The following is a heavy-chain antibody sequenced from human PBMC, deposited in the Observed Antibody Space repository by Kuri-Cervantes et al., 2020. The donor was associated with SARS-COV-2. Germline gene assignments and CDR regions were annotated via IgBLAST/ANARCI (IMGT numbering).Heavy chain of an antibody. D-gene: IGHD3-16*01. V-gene: IGHV4-4*02. CDR2: IYHSGST. J-gene: IGHJ6*02. CDR3: ARDWHGMISFGGATDPNRYYDYGMDV. CDR1: GDSFSSSTW. Sequence: SETLSLTCAVSGDSFSSSTWWSWVRQPPGKGLQWIGEIYHSGSTNYNPSLKSRVTISIDKSKNQFSLKLTSVTAADTAVYFCARDWHGMISFGGATDPNRYYDYGMDVWGQGTTVTVSS.